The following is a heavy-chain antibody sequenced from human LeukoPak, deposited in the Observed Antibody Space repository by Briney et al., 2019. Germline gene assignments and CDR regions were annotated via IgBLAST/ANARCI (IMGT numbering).Heavy chain of an antibody. CDR2: INHSGSS. CDR3: ARVSGSYYFDY. CDR1: GASFSDYY. J-gene: IGHJ4*02. Sequence: SETLSLTCAVYGASFSDYYWTWIRQSPGKGLEWIAEINHSGSSKYNPSLKSRVIISVDTPKKQFSLKLSSVTAADTAVYYCARVSGSYYFDYWGQGTLVTVSS. D-gene: IGHD1-26*01. V-gene: IGHV4-34*01.